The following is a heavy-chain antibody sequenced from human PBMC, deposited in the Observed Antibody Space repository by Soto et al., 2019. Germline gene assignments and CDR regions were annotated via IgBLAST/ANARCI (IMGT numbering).Heavy chain of an antibody. J-gene: IGHJ5*02. Sequence: QVKLVQSGGEVKRPGASVKVSCKTSGYTFSNYGITWVRQAPGQPLEWLGGISLYSDGTNYAKKFQGRVSMTTDTSTTTAYMELRSLRSDDTAVYYCARVVPGAEAWFGPWGQGTLVTVSS. CDR1: GYTFSNYG. CDR2: ISLYSDGT. V-gene: IGHV1-18*01. D-gene: IGHD2-2*01. CDR3: ARVVPGAEAWFGP.